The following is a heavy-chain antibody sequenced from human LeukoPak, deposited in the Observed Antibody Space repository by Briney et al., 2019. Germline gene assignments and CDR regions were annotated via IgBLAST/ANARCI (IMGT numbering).Heavy chain of an antibody. D-gene: IGHD1-1*01. J-gene: IGHJ4*02. V-gene: IGHV3-23*01. CDR1: GFTFSSYA. Sequence: TGGSLRLSCAASGFTFSSYAMSWVRQAPGKGLEWVSAISDSGASAYYADSVKGRFTISRDNSKNTLYLQMNSLRAEDTAVYYCAKDSDDIAFDYWGQGTLVTVSS. CDR2: ISDSGASA. CDR3: AKDSDDIAFDY.